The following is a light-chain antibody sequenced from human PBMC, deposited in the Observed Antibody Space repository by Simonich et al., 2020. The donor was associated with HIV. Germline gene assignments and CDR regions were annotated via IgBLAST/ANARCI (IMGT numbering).Light chain of an antibody. J-gene: IGKJ1*01. CDR1: QSVSSN. Sequence: EIVMTHSPATLSLSPGERATLTCRASQSVSSNLAWVQQKPGQAPRLLIYGASSRATGIPARFSGSGSGTEFTLTISSMQSEDFAVYYCQQYNNWPRTFGQGTKVEIK. V-gene: IGKV3-15*01. CDR2: GAS. CDR3: QQYNNWPRT.